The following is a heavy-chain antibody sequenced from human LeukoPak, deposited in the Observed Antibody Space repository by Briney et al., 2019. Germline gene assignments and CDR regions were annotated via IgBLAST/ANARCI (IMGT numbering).Heavy chain of an antibody. V-gene: IGHV4-4*07. Sequence: PSETLSLTCTVSGVSISSYYWSWIRQPAGKGLEWIGRIYSSGSTNYNPSFQSRVTMSLDTSKSQFSLKLSSVTAADTAVYYCARVAVTGYNWFDPWGQGTLVTVSS. CDR1: GVSISSYY. D-gene: IGHD2-21*02. CDR2: IYSSGST. CDR3: ARVAVTGYNWFDP. J-gene: IGHJ5*02.